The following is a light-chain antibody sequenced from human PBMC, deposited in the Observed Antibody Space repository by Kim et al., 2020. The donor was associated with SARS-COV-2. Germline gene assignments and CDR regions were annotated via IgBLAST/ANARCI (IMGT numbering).Light chain of an antibody. V-gene: IGKV3-15*01. CDR1: QSVSSN. Sequence: EIVMTQSPATLSVSPGERATLSCRASQSVSSNLAWYQQKPGQAPRLLIYGASTRATGIPARFSGSGSGTEFTLTISSMQSEDFAVYYCQQYNKWSGTFGQGTKVDIK. J-gene: IGKJ1*01. CDR3: QQYNKWSGT. CDR2: GAS.